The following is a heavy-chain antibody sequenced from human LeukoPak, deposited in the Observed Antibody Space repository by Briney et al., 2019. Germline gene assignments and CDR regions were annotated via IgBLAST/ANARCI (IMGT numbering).Heavy chain of an antibody. J-gene: IGHJ4*02. CDR2: ISAYNGNT. V-gene: IGHV1-18*01. CDR1: GYTFTSYG. Sequence: ASVKVSCKASGYTFTSYGISWVRQAPGQGLEWMGWISAYNGNTNYAQKLQGRVTMTTDTSTSTAYMELRSLRSDDTAVYYCARSRYSSGYYYFDFWGQGTLVTVSS. D-gene: IGHD3-22*01. CDR3: ARSRYSSGYYYFDF.